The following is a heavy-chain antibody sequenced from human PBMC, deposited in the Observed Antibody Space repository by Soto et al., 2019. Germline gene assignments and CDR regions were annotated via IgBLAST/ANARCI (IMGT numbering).Heavy chain of an antibody. CDR3: ARDPEGRYSSGWYYDY. J-gene: IGHJ4*02. CDR2: IYYSGST. Sequence: PFEMLSLTCPVSGVSISSYYASWYRQPPGKGLEWIGYIYYSGSTNYNPSLKSRVTISVDTSKNQFSLKLSSVTAADTAVYYCARDPEGRYSSGWYYDYWGQGTLVTVSS. V-gene: IGHV4-59*01. D-gene: IGHD6-19*01. CDR1: GVSISSYY.